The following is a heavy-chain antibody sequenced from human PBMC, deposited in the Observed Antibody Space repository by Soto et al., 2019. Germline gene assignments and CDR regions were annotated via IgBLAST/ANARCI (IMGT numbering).Heavy chain of an antibody. D-gene: IGHD3-3*01. CDR3: ARAGSLLSGYYNGFDP. CDR1: GYTFTGYY. V-gene: IGHV1-2*04. Sequence: ASVKVSCKASGYTFTGYYMHWVRQAPGQGLEWMGWINPNSGGTNYAQKFQGWVTMTRDTSISTAYMEPSRLRSDDTAVYYCARAGSLLSGYYNGFDPWGQGTLVTVS. CDR2: INPNSGGT. J-gene: IGHJ5*02.